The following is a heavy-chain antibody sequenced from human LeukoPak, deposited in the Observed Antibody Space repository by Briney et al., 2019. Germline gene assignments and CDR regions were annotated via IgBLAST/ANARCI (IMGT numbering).Heavy chain of an antibody. CDR2: VYYTGST. CDR1: GGSISNYY. J-gene: IGHJ4*02. CDR3: ARGAMATTPFFDY. D-gene: IGHD5-24*01. Sequence: TSETLSLTCPVSGGSISNYYYWTWIRQPPGKGLEWIGYVYYTGSTNFNPSLKSRVTMSLDTSRNQFSLKLTSLTAADTAVYYCARGAMATTPFFDYWGQGTLVIVSS. V-gene: IGHV4-59*01.